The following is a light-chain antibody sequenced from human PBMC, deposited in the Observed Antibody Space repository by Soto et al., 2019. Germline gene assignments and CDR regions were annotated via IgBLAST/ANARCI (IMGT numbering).Light chain of an antibody. CDR1: QSISSW. CDR3: QQYNSYMYT. CDR2: DAS. V-gene: IGKV1-5*01. Sequence: DIQMTQSPSTLSASVGDRVTITCRASQSISSWLAWYQQKPGKAPKLLIYDASSLESGVPSRSSGSGSGTEFTLTISSLLPDDFATYYCQQYNSYMYTFGQGTKVDIK. J-gene: IGKJ2*01.